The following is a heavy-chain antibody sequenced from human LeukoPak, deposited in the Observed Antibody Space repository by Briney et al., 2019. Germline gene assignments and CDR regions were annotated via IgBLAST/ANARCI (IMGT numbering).Heavy chain of an antibody. J-gene: IGHJ2*01. CDR1: GGSFSGYY. Sequence: SETLSLTCAVYGGSFSGYYRSWIRQPPGKGLEWIGEINHSGSTNYNPSLKSRVTISVDTSKNQFSLKLSSVTAADTAVYYCARSGIIADSSSSTYWYFDLWGRGTLVTVSS. D-gene: IGHD6-6*01. V-gene: IGHV4-34*01. CDR2: INHSGST. CDR3: ARSGIIADSSSSTYWYFDL.